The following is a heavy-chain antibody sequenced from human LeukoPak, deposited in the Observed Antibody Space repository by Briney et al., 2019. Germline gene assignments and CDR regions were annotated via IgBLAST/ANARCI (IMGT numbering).Heavy chain of an antibody. D-gene: IGHD6-25*01. CDR1: GGSFSGQY. CDR2: INHSGST. CDR3: ARDLYNSICYD. J-gene: IGHJ4*02. Sequence: SETLSLTCAVSGGSFSGQYWTCIRQFPGKSREWIGEINHSGSTNYNPSLKSRVTMPKDMSKNHFSLRLSSVTAADTAIYYCARDLYNSICYDWGQGTLVTVSS. V-gene: IGHV4-34*01.